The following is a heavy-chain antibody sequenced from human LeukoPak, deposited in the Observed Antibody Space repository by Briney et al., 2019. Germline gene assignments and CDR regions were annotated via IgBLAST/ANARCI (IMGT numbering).Heavy chain of an antibody. D-gene: IGHD4-23*01. J-gene: IGHJ5*02. CDR3: ARRTGGNSLWFDL. V-gene: IGHV5-51*01. CDR2: IFPGDSNT. Sequence: GESLKISCQGSGYTFITYWVAWVRQMPGKGLEWMGVIFPGDSNTKYSPSFQGQVTFSADKSTSTAYLQWTSLKASDNGIYYCARRTGGNSLWFDLWGQGTLVTVSS. CDR1: GYTFITYW.